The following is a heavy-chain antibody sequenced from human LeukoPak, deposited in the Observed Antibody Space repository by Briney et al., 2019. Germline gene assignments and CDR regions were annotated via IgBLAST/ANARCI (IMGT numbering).Heavy chain of an antibody. CDR3: AKDYFGSIDY. D-gene: IGHD2/OR15-2a*01. Sequence: GGSLRLSCTAPGFTFSVAFMYWVRQAPGKGLVWVSVIKSDGSGTTYADSVKGRFTTSRDNAKNTVYLQMNSLRADDTAMYYCAKDYFGSIDYWGQGTLVTVSS. CDR2: IKSDGSGT. CDR1: GFTFSVAF. V-gene: IGHV3-74*01. J-gene: IGHJ4*02.